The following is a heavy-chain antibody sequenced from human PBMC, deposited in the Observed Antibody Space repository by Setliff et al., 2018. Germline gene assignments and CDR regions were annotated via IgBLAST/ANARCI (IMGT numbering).Heavy chain of an antibody. J-gene: IGHJ2*01. Sequence: PGGSLRLSCAASGFTFSNYYMTWIRQAPGKGLEWISYIHDSGNPTYYADSVNGRFTISRDNAKDSLYLQMNSLRAEDTAIYYCARVGIAVAGGFDLWGRGTLVTVSS. D-gene: IGHD6-19*01. CDR2: IHDSGNPT. CDR3: ARVGIAVAGGFDL. CDR1: GFTFSNYY. V-gene: IGHV3-11*04.